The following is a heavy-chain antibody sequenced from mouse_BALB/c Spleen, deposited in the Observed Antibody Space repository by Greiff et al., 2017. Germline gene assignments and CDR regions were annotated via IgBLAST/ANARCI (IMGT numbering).Heavy chain of an antibody. CDR1: GFTFSSFG. CDR2: ISSGSSTI. J-gene: IGHJ4*01. Sequence: EVQGVESGGGLVQPGGSRKLSCAASGFTFSSFGMHWVRQAPEKGLEWVAYISSGSSTIYYADTVKGRFTISRDNPKNTLFLQMTSLRSEDTAMYYCAREDYDYDYYAMDYWGQGTSVTVSS. D-gene: IGHD2-4*01. CDR3: AREDYDYDYYAMDY. V-gene: IGHV5-17*02.